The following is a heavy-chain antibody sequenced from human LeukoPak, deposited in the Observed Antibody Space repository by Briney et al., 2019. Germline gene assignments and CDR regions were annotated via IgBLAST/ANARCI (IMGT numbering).Heavy chain of an antibody. Sequence: GGSLRLSCAASGFTSNSYGMHWVRQAPGKRLEWVTFIRYDGSNKYYADSVKGRFTISRDNSKNTLYLQMNSLRAEDTAVYYCAKGPDHDYIWGTYRYLDYWGQGTLVTVSS. CDR1: GFTSNSYG. CDR3: AKGPDHDYIWGTYRYLDY. J-gene: IGHJ4*02. V-gene: IGHV3-30*02. CDR2: IRYDGSNK. D-gene: IGHD3-16*02.